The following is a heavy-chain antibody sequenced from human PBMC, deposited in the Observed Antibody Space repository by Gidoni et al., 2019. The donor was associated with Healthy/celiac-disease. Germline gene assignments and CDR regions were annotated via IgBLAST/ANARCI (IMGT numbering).Heavy chain of an antibody. Sequence: EVQLVESGGGLVKPGGSLRLSCAASGFTLSSYSMNWVRQAPGKGLEWVSSIISSSSYRYYADSVKGRFTISRDNAKNSLYLQMNSLRAEDTAVYYCAREGLYCSGGSCNWFDPWGQGTMVTVSS. CDR1: GFTLSSYS. J-gene: IGHJ5*02. CDR2: IISSSSYR. V-gene: IGHV3-21*01. D-gene: IGHD2-15*01. CDR3: AREGLYCSGGSCNWFDP.